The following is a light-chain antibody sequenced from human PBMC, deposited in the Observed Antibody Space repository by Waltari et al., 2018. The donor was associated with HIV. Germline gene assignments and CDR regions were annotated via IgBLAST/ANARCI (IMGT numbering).Light chain of an antibody. J-gene: IGLJ1*01. Sequence: SYVLTQPPSVSVAPGKTARISCEGDNTGSKSVHWYQQKQGQAPVVVMYYDSDRPSGIPERFSGSKSGNTATLTISRVEAGDEADYYCQVWDRGSDHYVFGTGTKVTVV. CDR1: NTGSKS. CDR3: QVWDRGSDHYV. CDR2: YDS. V-gene: IGLV3-21*04.